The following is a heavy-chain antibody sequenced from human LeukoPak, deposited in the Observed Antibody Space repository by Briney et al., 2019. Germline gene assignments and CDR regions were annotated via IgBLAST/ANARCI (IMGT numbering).Heavy chain of an antibody. CDR3: ARRRGNYYIDY. CDR1: GFTFSSYA. J-gene: IGHJ4*02. CDR2: ISGSGGST. V-gene: IGHV3-23*01. D-gene: IGHD1-26*01. Sequence: PGGSLRLSCAASGFTFSSYAMSWVRQAPGKGLEWVSAISGSGGSTYYADSVRGRFTISRDNSKNTLYLQVNSLRAEDTALYFCARRRGNYYIDYWGQGTLVTVSS.